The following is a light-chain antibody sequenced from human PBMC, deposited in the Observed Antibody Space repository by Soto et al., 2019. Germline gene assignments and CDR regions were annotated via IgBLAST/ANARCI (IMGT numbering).Light chain of an antibody. V-gene: IGLV1-40*01. Sequence: QSVLTQPPSVSGAPGQRVTISCTGSSSNIGAGYDVHWYQQLPGTAPKLLIYGNSNRPSGVPDRFSGSKSGTSASLALTGLQAEDEADYYCQSYASSLSVVFGGGPQLTVL. CDR2: GNS. CDR1: SSNIGAGYD. CDR3: QSYASSLSVV. J-gene: IGLJ2*01.